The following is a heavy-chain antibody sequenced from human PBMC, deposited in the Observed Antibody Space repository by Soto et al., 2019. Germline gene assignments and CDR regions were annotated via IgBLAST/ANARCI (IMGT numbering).Heavy chain of an antibody. CDR2: IYYTGNP. J-gene: IGHJ5*02. CDR3: ARDRGYGDSDP. D-gene: IGHD4-17*01. Sequence: SETLSLTCTVSGGSINSGAYYWSWIRQHPGKGLEWIGYIYYTGNPYYNPSLKSRVTISVDTSENQFSLKLSSVTAADTAVYYCARDRGYGDSDPWGQGTLVTVSS. V-gene: IGHV4-31*03. CDR1: GGSINSGAYY.